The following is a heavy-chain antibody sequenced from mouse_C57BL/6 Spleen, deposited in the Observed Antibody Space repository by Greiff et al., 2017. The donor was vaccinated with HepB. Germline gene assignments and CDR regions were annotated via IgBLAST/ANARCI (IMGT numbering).Heavy chain of an antibody. CDR1: GYTFTSYG. CDR2: IYPRSGNT. J-gene: IGHJ1*03. Sequence: QVQLKESGAELARPGASVKLSCKASGYTFTSYGISWVKQRTGQGLEWIGEIYPRSGNTYYNEKFKGKATLTADKSSSTAYMELRSLTSEDSAVYFCARSDYDYDEYCDVWGTGTTVTVSS. D-gene: IGHD2-4*01. V-gene: IGHV1-81*01. CDR3: ARSDYDYDEYCDV.